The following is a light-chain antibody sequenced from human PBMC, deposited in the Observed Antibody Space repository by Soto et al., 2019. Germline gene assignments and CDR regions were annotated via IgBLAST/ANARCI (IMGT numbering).Light chain of an antibody. CDR3: QQYNTFWT. V-gene: IGKV1-13*02. CDR1: QGIRND. Sequence: IWMTQSPSLLSASTGDRVTITCRASQGIRNDLDWFQQKPGKAPKLLIYDVSTLGSGVPSRFSGSGSGTDFTLTISSLQPDDSATYYCQQYNTFWTFGQGTKVDIK. CDR2: DVS. J-gene: IGKJ1*01.